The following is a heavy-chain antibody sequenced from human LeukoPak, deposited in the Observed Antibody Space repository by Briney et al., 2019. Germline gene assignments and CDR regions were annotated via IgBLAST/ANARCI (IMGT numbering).Heavy chain of an antibody. CDR1: GGSISSYY. CDR2: IYYSGST. D-gene: IGHD3-22*01. Sequence: SETLSLTCTVSGGSISSYYWSWIRQPPGKGLEWIGYIYYSGSTNYNPSLKSRVTISVDTSKNQFSLRLSSVTAADTAVYYCARVTGYMIEDYFDYRGQGTLVTVSS. V-gene: IGHV4-59*01. CDR3: ARVTGYMIEDYFDY. J-gene: IGHJ4*02.